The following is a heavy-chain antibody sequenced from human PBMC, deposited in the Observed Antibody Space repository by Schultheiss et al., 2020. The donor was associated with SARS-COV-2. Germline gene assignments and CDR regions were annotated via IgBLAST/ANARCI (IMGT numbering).Heavy chain of an antibody. D-gene: IGHD7-27*01. Sequence: GGSLRLSCAASGFTFSSYSMDWVRQAPGKGLEWVSYISRSGSTIYYADSVKGRFTISRDNSKNTLYLQMNSLRAEDTALYYCAKWGLNWGYGMDVWGQGTAVTVSS. V-gene: IGHV3-48*01. CDR3: AKWGLNWGYGMDV. CDR1: GFTFSSYS. J-gene: IGHJ6*02. CDR2: ISRSGSTI.